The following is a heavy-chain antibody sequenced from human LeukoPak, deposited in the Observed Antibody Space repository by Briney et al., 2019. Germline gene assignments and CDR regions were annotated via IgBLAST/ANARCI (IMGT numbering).Heavy chain of an antibody. CDR1: GGTFSSYT. V-gene: IGHV1-69*04. CDR2: IIPILGIA. D-gene: IGHD3-22*01. CDR3: ARDPSYYDTGGGY. J-gene: IGHJ4*02. Sequence: EASVKVSCKASGGTFSSYTISWVRQAPGQGLEWMGRIIPILGIANYAQKFQGRVTITADKSTSTAYMELSSLRSEDTAVYYCARDPSYYDTGGGYWAQGTLVTASS.